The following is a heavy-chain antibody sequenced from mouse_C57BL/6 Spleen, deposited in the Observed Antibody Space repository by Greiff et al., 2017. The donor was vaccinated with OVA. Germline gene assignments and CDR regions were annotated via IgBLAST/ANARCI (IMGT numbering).Heavy chain of an antibody. Sequence: VKLVESGPGLVKPGASVKISCKASGYAFSSSWMNWVKQRPGKGLEWIGRIYPGAGDTNYNGRFKGKATLTADKSYSPAYMQLSSLTSEDSAVSFGSRSYLYDSGSSSYWYFDVWGTGTTVTVSS. CDR1: GYAFSSSW. D-gene: IGHD1-1*01. CDR3: SRSYLYDSGSSSYWYFDV. J-gene: IGHJ1*03. V-gene: IGHV1-82*01. CDR2: IYPGAGDT.